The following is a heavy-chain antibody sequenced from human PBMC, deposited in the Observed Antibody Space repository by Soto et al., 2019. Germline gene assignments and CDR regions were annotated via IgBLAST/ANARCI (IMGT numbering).Heavy chain of an antibody. CDR1: GFTFSSYG. D-gene: IGHD6-13*01. J-gene: IGHJ4*02. Sequence: QVQLVESGGGVVQPGRSLRLSCAASGFTFSSYGMHWVRQAPGKGLEWVAVIWNDGSNKYYADAVKGRFTISRDNSKNKLYLQMNSLRAKDTAVYYCAAVSPSSSWFYFDYWGQGTLVTVSS. V-gene: IGHV3-33*01. CDR3: AAVSPSSSWFYFDY. CDR2: IWNDGSNK.